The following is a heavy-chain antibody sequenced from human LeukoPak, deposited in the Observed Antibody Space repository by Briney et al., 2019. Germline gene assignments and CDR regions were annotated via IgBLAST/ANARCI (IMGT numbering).Heavy chain of an antibody. CDR1: GGTFSSYA. V-gene: IGHV1-69*05. CDR3: ATGLSGYPYNWFDP. Sequence: GASVKVSCKASGGTFSSYAISWVRQAPGQGLEWMGGIIPIFGTANYAQKFQGRVTITTDESTSTAYMELSSLRSEDTAVYYCATGLSGYPYNWFDPWGQGTLVTVSS. J-gene: IGHJ5*02. D-gene: IGHD3-3*01. CDR2: IIPIFGTA.